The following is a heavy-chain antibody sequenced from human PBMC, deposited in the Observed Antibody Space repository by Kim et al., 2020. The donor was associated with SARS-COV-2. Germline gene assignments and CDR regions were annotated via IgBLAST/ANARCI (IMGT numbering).Heavy chain of an antibody. CDR2: IVFDGSQQ. CDR3: GKGFDY. V-gene: IGHV3-30*02. CDR1: GFTFRTHS. J-gene: IGHJ4*01. Sequence: GGSLRLSCAASGFTFRTHSMYWVRQAPGKGPEWVAFIVFDGSQQYYADSVKGRFTISRDNSRNTGSLQMNNLRPEDTAVYYWGKGFDYWGQGVRVTVSS.